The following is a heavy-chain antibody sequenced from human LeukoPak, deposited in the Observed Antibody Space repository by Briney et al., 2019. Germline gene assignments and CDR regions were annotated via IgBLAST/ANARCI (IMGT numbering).Heavy chain of an antibody. D-gene: IGHD5-12*01. CDR3: ARAPPKSKATYFDY. V-gene: IGHV1-2*02. CDR1: VYTFTGYY. J-gene: IGHJ4*02. Sequence: GASVKVPCRASVYTFTGYYMHWVRQAPGQGLEWMGWINPNSGGTNYAQKFQGRVTMTRDTSISTAYMELSRLRSDDTAVYYCARAPPKSKATYFDYWGQGTLVTVSS. CDR2: INPNSGGT.